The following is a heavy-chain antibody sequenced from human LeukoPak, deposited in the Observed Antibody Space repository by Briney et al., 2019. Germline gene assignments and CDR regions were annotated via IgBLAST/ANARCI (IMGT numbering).Heavy chain of an antibody. D-gene: IGHD3-10*01. CDR3: ARDGETYYYGSGSYYAFDI. CDR2: ISYDGSNK. Sequence: GGSLRLSCAASGFTFSSYAMHWVRQAPGKGLEWVAVISYDGSNKYYADSVKGRFTISRDNSKNTLYLQMNSLRAEDTAVYYCARDGETYYYGSGSYYAFDIWGQGTMVTVSS. V-gene: IGHV3-30*04. J-gene: IGHJ3*02. CDR1: GFTFSSYA.